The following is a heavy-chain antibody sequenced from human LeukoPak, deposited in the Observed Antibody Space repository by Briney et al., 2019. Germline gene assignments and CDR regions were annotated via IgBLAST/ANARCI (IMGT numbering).Heavy chain of an antibody. Sequence: SETLSLTCAVYGGSFSGYYWSWIRQPPGKGLEWIGEINHSGSTNYNPSLKSRVTISVDTSKNQFSLKLSSVTAADTAVYYCASFRGGYSGYGHYYYMDVWGQGTMVTVSS. J-gene: IGHJ6*03. CDR3: ASFRGGYSGYGHYYYMDV. CDR2: INHSGST. CDR1: GGSFSGYY. V-gene: IGHV4-34*01. D-gene: IGHD5-12*01.